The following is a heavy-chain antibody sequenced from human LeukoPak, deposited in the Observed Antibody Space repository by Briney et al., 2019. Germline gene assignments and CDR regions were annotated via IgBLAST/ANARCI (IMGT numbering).Heavy chain of an antibody. CDR3: ARAGSSMVRGVIPDY. CDR2: ISAYNGNT. CDR1: GYTFSSHG. J-gene: IGHJ4*02. D-gene: IGHD3-10*01. Sequence: ASVKVSCKASGYTFSSHGISWVRQAPGQGLEWMGWISAYNGNTNYAQKLQGRVTMTTDTSTSTAYMELRSLRSDDTAVYYCARAGSSMVRGVIPDYWGQGTLVTVSS. V-gene: IGHV1-18*01.